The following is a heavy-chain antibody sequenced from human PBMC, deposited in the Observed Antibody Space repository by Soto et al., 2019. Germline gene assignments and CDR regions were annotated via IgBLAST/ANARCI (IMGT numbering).Heavy chain of an antibody. CDR1: GFTFSTYA. V-gene: IGHV3-23*01. J-gene: IGHJ4*02. Sequence: EVHLLESGGGLVQPGGSLRLSCAASGFTFSTYAMSWVRQAPGKELEWVSAISGSGGSTYYADPVKGRFTISRDNSKNTLYLQMNSLRAEDTAVHYCARGLGYCSSTSCYIWFDYWGQGTLVTVSS. D-gene: IGHD2-2*02. CDR3: ARGLGYCSSTSCYIWFDY. CDR2: ISGSGGST.